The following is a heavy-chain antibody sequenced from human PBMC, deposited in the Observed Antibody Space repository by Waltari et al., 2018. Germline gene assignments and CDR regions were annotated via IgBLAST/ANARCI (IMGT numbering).Heavy chain of an antibody. CDR1: GFTFRTYA. CDR2: ISYDGSNK. Sequence: QVQLVESGGGVVQPGRSLRLSCSASGFTFRTYAMPWVRQAPGKGLEWVAVISYDGSNKYYTDSVKGRFTISRDNSKNTLYLQMNSLRAEDTAVYYCARDVTYYYGSGSYNDLWGQGTLVTVSS. J-gene: IGHJ4*02. CDR3: ARDVTYYYGSGSYNDL. D-gene: IGHD3-10*01. V-gene: IGHV3-30-3*01.